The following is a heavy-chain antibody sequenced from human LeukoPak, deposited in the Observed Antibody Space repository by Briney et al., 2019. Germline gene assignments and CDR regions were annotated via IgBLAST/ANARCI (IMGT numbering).Heavy chain of an antibody. CDR1: GFTFSSYA. Sequence: PGGSLRLSCSASGFTFSSYAMHWVRQAPGKGLEYVSAISSNGGSTYYADSVKGRFTISRDSSKNTLYLQMSSLRAEDTAVYYCVKDGEYSSSWYDYWGQGTLVTVSS. V-gene: IGHV3-64D*06. CDR3: VKDGEYSSSWYDY. D-gene: IGHD6-13*01. CDR2: ISSNGGST. J-gene: IGHJ4*02.